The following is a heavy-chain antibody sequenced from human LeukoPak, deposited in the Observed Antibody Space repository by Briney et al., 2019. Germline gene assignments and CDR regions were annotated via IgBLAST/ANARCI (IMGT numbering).Heavy chain of an antibody. CDR2: MNPNSGNT. V-gene: IGHV1-8*01. J-gene: IGHJ5*02. CDR1: GYTFTSYD. Sequence: GASVKLSCKASGYTFTSYDINWVRQATGQGLELMGWMNPNSGNTGYAPKLQGRVTMTRDTYISTAYMELSSLRSEDRDVYYCARTNFPEYDFWCGYPFDPSGQGTLVTVSS. CDR3: ARTNFPEYDFWCGYPFDP. D-gene: IGHD3-3*01.